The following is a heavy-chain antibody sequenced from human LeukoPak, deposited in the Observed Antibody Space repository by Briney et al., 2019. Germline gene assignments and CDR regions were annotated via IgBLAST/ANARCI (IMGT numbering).Heavy chain of an antibody. D-gene: IGHD1-7*01. CDR3: ARINWNYDY. CDR2: INHSGST. Sequence: SETLSLTCAVYGGSFSGYYWSWIRQPPGKGLEWIGEINHSGSTNYNPSLKSRVTISVDTSKNQFSLKLGSVTAADTAVYYCARINWNYDYWGQGTLVTVSS. J-gene: IGHJ4*02. V-gene: IGHV4-34*01. CDR1: GGSFSGYY.